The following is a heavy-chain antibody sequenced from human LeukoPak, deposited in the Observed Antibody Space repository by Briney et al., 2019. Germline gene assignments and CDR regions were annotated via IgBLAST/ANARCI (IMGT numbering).Heavy chain of an antibody. V-gene: IGHV4-34*01. Sequence: PSETLSLTCAVYGGSFSGYYWSWIRQPPGKGLEWIGEINHSGSTNYNPSLKSRVTISVDTSKNQFSLKLSSVTAADTAVYYCARGQNYYGPHNWFDPWGQGTLVTVSS. CDR3: ARGQNYYGPHNWFDP. J-gene: IGHJ5*02. D-gene: IGHD3-10*01. CDR2: INHSGST. CDR1: GGSFSGYY.